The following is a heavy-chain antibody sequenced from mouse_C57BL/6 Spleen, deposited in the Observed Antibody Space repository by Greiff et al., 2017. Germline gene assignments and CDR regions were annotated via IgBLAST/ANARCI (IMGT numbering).Heavy chain of an antibody. V-gene: IGHV1-55*01. CDR2: IYPGSGST. Sequence: QVQLQQSGAELVKPGASVKMSCKASGYTFTSYWITWVKQRPGQGLEWIGDIYPGSGSTNYNEKFKSKATLTVDTSSSTAYMQLSSLTSEDSAVYYCARRGIYYDYDGGSFDYWGQGTTLTVSS. J-gene: IGHJ2*01. CDR1: GYTFTSYW. D-gene: IGHD2-4*01. CDR3: ARRGIYYDYDGGSFDY.